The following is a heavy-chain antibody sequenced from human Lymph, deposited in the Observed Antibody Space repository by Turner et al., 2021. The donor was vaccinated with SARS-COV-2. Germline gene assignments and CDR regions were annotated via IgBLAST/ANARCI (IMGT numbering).Heavy chain of an antibody. CDR2: INHSGST. CDR3: ARGGVDTAMVRYYYYGMDV. J-gene: IGHJ6*02. CDR1: GGSFSGYY. Sequence: QVQLQQWGAGLLKTSETLSPTCAVYGGSFSGYYWSWIRQPPGKGLEWIGEINHSGSTNYNPSLKSRVTISVDTSKNQFSLKLSSVTAADTAVYYCARGGVDTAMVRYYYYGMDVWGQGTTVTVSS. D-gene: IGHD5-18*01. V-gene: IGHV4-34*01.